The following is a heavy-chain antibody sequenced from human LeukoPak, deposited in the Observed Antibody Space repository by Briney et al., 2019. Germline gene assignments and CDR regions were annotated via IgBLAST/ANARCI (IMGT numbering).Heavy chain of an antibody. Sequence: GGSLRLSCAASGFTFDDYAMHWVRQAPGKGLEWVSLISWNGDSSYYADSVKGRFTIPRDNSKNSLYLQMNNLRGEDTALYYCAKEGRGYSGYHYYFDFWGQGTLVTVSS. J-gene: IGHJ4*02. CDR1: GFTFDDYA. D-gene: IGHD5-12*01. CDR2: ISWNGDSS. V-gene: IGHV3-43D*03. CDR3: AKEGRGYSGYHYYFDF.